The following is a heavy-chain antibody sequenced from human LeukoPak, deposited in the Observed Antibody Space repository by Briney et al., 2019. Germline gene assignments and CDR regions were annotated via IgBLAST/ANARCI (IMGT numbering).Heavy chain of an antibody. CDR3: ARHSSTVRGWFGP. CDR1: GGSISSYF. D-gene: IGHD6-13*01. Sequence: SETLSLTCSVSGGSISSYFWSWIRQSPGKGLEWIGYMYYSGNTTYNPSLKSRVTPSVDTSKNHFSLNLRSVTAADTAVYYCARHSSTVRGWFGPWGQGTLVTVSS. J-gene: IGHJ5*02. V-gene: IGHV4-59*08. CDR2: MYYSGNT.